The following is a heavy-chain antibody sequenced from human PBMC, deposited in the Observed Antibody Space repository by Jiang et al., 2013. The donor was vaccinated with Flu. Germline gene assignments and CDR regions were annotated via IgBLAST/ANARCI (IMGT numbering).Heavy chain of an antibody. V-gene: IGHV4-39*07. CDR2: IYMGAP. CDR3: ARDIGSANSDY. D-gene: IGHD6-25*01. Sequence: KGLEWIGNIYMGAPITTLPQESSTFSIDTSKKQFSLNLSSVTAADTAVYYCARDIGSANSDYWGQGILVTVSS. J-gene: IGHJ4*02.